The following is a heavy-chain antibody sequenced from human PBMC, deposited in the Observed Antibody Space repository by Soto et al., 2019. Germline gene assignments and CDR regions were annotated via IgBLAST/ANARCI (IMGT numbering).Heavy chain of an antibody. CDR3: GSTVTPGDYYYYGMDV. V-gene: IGHV1-69*01. CDR1: GGTFSSYA. J-gene: IGHJ6*01. CDR2: IITIFGTA. Sequence: QVQLVQSGAEVKKPGSSVKVSCKASGGTFSSYAISWVRQSPGPGLEWLGGIITIFGTANDAQKFQGRVTITADESTSTAYMELSSLRYDDTAVYYCGSTVTPGDYYYYGMDVWGQGTTVTVSS. D-gene: IGHD4-17*01.